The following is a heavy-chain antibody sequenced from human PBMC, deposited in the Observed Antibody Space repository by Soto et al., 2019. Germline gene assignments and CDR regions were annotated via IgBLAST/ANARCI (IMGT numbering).Heavy chain of an antibody. J-gene: IGHJ3*02. CDR1: GGSISSGGYS. CDR2: IYHSGST. V-gene: IGHV4-61*08. D-gene: IGHD3-10*01. Sequence: SETLSLTCAVSGGSISSGGYSWSWIRQPPGKGLEWIGYIYHSGSTNYNPSLKSRVTISIDTSKNQFSLKLSSVTAADTAVYYCARVWGGAFDIWGQGTMVTVSS. CDR3: ARVWGGAFDI.